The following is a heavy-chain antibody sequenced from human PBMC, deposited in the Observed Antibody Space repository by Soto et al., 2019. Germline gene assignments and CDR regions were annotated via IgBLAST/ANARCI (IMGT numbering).Heavy chain of an antibody. CDR2: ISAYNGNT. CDR3: ARAPLCTNGVCYRGSDY. J-gene: IGHJ4*02. V-gene: IGHV1-18*01. Sequence: QVQLVQSGAEVKKPGASVKVSCKASGYTFTSYGISWVRQAPGQGLEWMGWISAYNGNTNYAQKLQGRVTMTTDTSTSTAYMELRSLGSDDTAVYYCARAPLCTNGVCYRGSDYWGQGTLVTVSS. D-gene: IGHD2-8*01. CDR1: GYTFTSYG.